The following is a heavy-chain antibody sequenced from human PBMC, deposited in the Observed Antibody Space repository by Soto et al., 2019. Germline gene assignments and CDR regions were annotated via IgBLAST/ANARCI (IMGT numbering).Heavy chain of an antibody. CDR3: ARSQGSSTSLEIYYYYYYGMGG. CDR1: GGTFSSYA. D-gene: IGHD2-2*01. CDR2: IIPISGTA. Sequence: QVQLVQSGAEVQKPGASVKVSCKASGGTFSSYAIRWVRQAPGQGLEWMGGIIPISGTAKYAKKFQGRVTITADESTSAADMELSSLRSEDTAVYYCARSQGSSTSLEIYYYYYYGMGGWGQGTTVTVSS. V-gene: IGHV1-69*01. J-gene: IGHJ6*02.